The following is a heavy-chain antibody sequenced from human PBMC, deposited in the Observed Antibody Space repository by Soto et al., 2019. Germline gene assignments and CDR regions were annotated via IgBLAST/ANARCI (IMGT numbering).Heavy chain of an antibody. CDR3: AKATGYSSSWYAYYYYYMDV. D-gene: IGHD6-13*01. Sequence: GGSLRLSCAASGFTFSSYAMSWVRQAPGKGLEWVSAISGSGGSTYYADSVKGRFTISRDNSKNTLYLQMNSLRAEDTAVYYCAKATGYSSSWYAYYYYYMDVWGKGTTVTVSS. CDR2: ISGSGGST. CDR1: GFTFSSYA. V-gene: IGHV3-23*01. J-gene: IGHJ6*03.